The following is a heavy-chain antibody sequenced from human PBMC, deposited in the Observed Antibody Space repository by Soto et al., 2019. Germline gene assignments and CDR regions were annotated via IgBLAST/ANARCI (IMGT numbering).Heavy chain of an antibody. CDR1: GGSINSRSYS. Sequence: SETLSLTCSVSGGSINSRSYSWGWIRQPPGKGLEWIGTFYNNENPNYNPSLKSRVTISVDTSKNQFSLKLSSVTAADTAVYYCARGLTTVTTVRYFDYWGQGTLVTVS. D-gene: IGHD4-17*01. J-gene: IGHJ4*02. CDR3: ARGLTTVTTVRYFDY. CDR2: FYNNENP. V-gene: IGHV4-39*01.